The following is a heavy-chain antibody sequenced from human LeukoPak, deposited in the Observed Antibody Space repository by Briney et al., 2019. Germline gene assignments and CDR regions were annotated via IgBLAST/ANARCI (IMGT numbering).Heavy chain of an antibody. CDR3: ARGAWATRLGS. V-gene: IGHV4-34*01. D-gene: IGHD2-15*01. CDR2: IYESGST. J-gene: IGHJ4*02. CDR1: GFTFSSYA. Sequence: SGGSLRLSCAASGFTFSSYAMSWVRQPPGKGLEWIGEIYESGSTEYNPSLKSRVTISMVPSKQQFSLSLTSVTAADTAVYYCARGAWATRLGSWGLGTPVIVSS.